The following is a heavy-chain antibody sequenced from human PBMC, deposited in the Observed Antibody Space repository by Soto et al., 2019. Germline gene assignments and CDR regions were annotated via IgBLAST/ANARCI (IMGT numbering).Heavy chain of an antibody. CDR1: GFTFDDYA. J-gene: IGHJ5*02. Sequence: GGSLRLSCTASGFTFDDYAMHWVRQAPGKGLEWVSGISWNSGSIGYADSVKGRFTISRDNAKNSLYLQMNSLRAEDTALYYCAKDPMVRGVNWFEPWGQGTLVTVSS. CDR3: AKDPMVRGVNWFEP. V-gene: IGHV3-9*01. CDR2: ISWNSGSI. D-gene: IGHD3-10*01.